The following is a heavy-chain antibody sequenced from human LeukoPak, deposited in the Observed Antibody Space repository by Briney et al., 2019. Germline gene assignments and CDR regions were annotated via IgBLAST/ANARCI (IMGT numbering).Heavy chain of an antibody. Sequence: AGGSLRLSCAASGFTFSSYAMTCVRQAPRKGLEWVSGISGSGGNTYYADSVKGRFTISKDNSKNTLYLQMNSLRAEDTAVYYCSKQDIRSSAWYDWGQGTLVTVSS. D-gene: IGHD6-19*01. CDR3: SKQDIRSSAWYD. J-gene: IGHJ4*02. CDR2: ISGSGGNT. CDR1: GFTFSSYA. V-gene: IGHV3-23*01.